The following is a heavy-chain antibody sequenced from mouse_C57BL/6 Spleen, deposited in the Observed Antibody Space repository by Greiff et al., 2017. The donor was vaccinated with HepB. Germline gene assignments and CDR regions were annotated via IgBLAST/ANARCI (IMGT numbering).Heavy chain of an antibody. CDR1: GFSLTSYG. V-gene: IGHV2-2*01. CDR3: ARKGNGNYEGSVAY. J-gene: IGHJ3*01. D-gene: IGHD2-1*01. CDR2: IWSGGST. Sequence: VQLKESGPGLVQPSQRLSITCTVSGFSLTSYGVHWVRQSPGKGLEWLGVIWSGGSTDYNAAFISRLSISKDNSKGQVFCKMNSLQADDTAIYYWARKGNGNYEGSVAYWGQGTLVTVSA.